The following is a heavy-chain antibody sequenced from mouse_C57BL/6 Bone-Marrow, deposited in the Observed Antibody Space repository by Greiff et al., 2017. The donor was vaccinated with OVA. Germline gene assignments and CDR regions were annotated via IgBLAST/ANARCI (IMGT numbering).Heavy chain of an antibody. CDR3: TVVYYGLDY. D-gene: IGHD1-2*01. J-gene: IGHJ2*01. Sequence: EVHLVESGGGLVQPGGSMKLSCAASGFTFSDAWMDWVRQSPEKGLEWVAEIRNKANNYASYYAVSVKGRFTISRDDYKGSVYLQMNSSRAEDTGIYYCTVVYYGLDYWGQGTTLTVSS. V-gene: IGHV6-6*01. CDR2: IRNKANNYAS. CDR1: GFTFSDAW.